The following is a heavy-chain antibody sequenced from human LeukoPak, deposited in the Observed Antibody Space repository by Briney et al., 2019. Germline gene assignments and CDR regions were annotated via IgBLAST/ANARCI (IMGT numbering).Heavy chain of an antibody. CDR1: GFTFDDYA. D-gene: IGHD5/OR15-5a*01. V-gene: IGHV3-9*03. CDR3: AKDKADIVSIGAFDI. J-gene: IGHJ3*02. Sequence: GGSLRLSCAASGFTFDDYAMHWVRQAPGKGLEWVSGINWNSGNIGYADSVKGRFTISRDNAKNSLYLQMNSLRAEDMALYYCAKDKADIVSIGAFDIWGQGTMVTVSS. CDR2: INWNSGNI.